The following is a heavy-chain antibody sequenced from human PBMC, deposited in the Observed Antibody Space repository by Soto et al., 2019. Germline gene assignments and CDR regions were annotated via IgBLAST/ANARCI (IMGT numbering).Heavy chain of an antibody. CDR2: IYYSGST. D-gene: IGHD3-22*01. Sequence: PSETLSLTYTVSGGAISSGGYCWSWIRQHPGKGLEWIGYIYYSGSTYYNPSLKSRVTISVDTSKNQFSLKLSSVTAADTAVYYCATYDSSGSRGFRPWGQGPLVTVSP. J-gene: IGHJ1*01. CDR3: ATYDSSGSRGFRP. CDR1: GGAISSGGYC. V-gene: IGHV4-31*03.